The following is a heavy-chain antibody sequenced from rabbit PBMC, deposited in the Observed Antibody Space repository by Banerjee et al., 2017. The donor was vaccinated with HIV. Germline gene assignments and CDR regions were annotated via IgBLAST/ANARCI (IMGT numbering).Heavy chain of an antibody. Sequence: QEQLEESGGDLVKPEGSLTLSCTASGFSFNNKYVMCWVRQAPGKGLEWIACIGTSSGITWYASWVNGRFTISRSTSLSTVDLKMTSLTAADTATYFCARDLAGVIGWNFNLWGPGTLVTVS. J-gene: IGHJ4*01. D-gene: IGHD4-1*01. CDR3: ARDLAGVIGWNFNL. CDR1: GFSFNNKYV. CDR2: IGTSSGIT. V-gene: IGHV1S43*01.